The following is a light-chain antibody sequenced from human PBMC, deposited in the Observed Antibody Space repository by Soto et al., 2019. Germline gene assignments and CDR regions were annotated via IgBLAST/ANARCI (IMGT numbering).Light chain of an antibody. J-gene: IGKJ3*01. Sequence: DIVMTQSPATLSVSPGERATLSCRASQSINTNLAWYQQKPGQAPRLLIYGASTRATVIPARFSGSGSGTEFTLTISGLQADDFAVCYCQQYHHWPPKVTFGPGTRVDI. V-gene: IGKV3-15*01. CDR1: QSINTN. CDR2: GAS. CDR3: QQYHHWPPKVT.